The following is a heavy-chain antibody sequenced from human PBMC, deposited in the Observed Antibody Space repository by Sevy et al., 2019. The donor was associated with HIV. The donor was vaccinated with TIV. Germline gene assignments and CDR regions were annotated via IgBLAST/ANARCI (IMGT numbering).Heavy chain of an antibody. Sequence: GGSLRLSCAASGFTFSSYGMHWVRRAPGKGLEWVALTWYDGSTKFYADSVKGRFTISRDNSKNFLSLQMNGLRADDTAVYYCARVRSIYVDTTHYYAMDVWGQGTTVTVSS. CDR2: TWYDGSTK. D-gene: IGHD5-18*01. V-gene: IGHV3-33*01. CDR1: GFTFSSYG. J-gene: IGHJ6*02. CDR3: ARVRSIYVDTTHYYAMDV.